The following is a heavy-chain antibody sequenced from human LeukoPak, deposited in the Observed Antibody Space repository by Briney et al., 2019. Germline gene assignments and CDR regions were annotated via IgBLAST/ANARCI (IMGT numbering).Heavy chain of an antibody. Sequence: GGSLRLSCAASGFTFSSYAMHWVRQAPGKGLEWVAVISYDGSNKYYADSVKGRFTISRDNSKNTLYLQMNSLRAEDTAVYYCARKVESGVMDVWGQGTTVTVSS. V-gene: IGHV3-30-3*01. J-gene: IGHJ6*02. CDR2: ISYDGSNK. CDR1: GFTFSSYA. CDR3: ARKVESGVMDV. D-gene: IGHD6-25*01.